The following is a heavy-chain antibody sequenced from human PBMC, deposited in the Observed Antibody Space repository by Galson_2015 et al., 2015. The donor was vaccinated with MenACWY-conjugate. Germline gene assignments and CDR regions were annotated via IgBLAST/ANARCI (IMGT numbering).Heavy chain of an antibody. Sequence: SLRLSCAASGFTFSIYSMNWVRQAPGKGLEWVSSISNDRRHIYYADSVTGRFTISRYNAKCSLHLQMDNLRVEDTAVYFCARDHIYCSSSRSCYPVFDYWGQGALVTVAS. J-gene: IGHJ4*02. V-gene: IGHV3-21*01. CDR3: ARDHIYCSSSRSCYPVFDY. CDR1: GFTFSIYS. D-gene: IGHD6-13*01. CDR2: ISNDRRHI.